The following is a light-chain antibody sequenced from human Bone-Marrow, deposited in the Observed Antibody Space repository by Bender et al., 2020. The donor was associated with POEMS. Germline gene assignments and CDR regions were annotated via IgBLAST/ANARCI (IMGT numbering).Light chain of an antibody. V-gene: IGLV2-8*01. J-gene: IGLJ2*01. CDR1: SSDIGNYKY. Sequence: QSALTQPPSASGSPGQSVTISCTGSSSDIGNYKYVSWYQQHPGKAPKLMIYEVTERPSGVPDRFSGSKSGNTASLTVSGLQSEDEAVYYCSSYAAYNNLIFGGGTKLTVL. CDR3: SSYAAYNNLI. CDR2: EVT.